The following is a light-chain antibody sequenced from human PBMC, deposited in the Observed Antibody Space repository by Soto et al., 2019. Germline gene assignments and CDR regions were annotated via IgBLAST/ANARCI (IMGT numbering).Light chain of an antibody. CDR1: QSVDNSN. J-gene: IGKJ5*01. Sequence: EIVLTQSPGTLSLSPGERATLSCRASQSVDNSNLAWYQQKLGRAPRLLISGASTRATGIPDRFSGSGSETDFTLTIARLEPEAFAVYYCQQYGSSPRTFGQGPRLEIK. V-gene: IGKV3-20*01. CDR2: GAS. CDR3: QQYGSSPRT.